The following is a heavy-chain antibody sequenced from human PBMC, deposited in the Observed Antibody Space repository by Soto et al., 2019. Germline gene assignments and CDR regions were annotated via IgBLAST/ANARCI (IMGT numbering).Heavy chain of an antibody. CDR2: ISYDGNNK. CDR3: ARLALLQYFDRAWFDP. Sequence: VGSLRLSCAASGFTFSSYAMHWVRQAPGKGLEWLAVISYDGNNKYYTDSVKGRFTISRDNSKNTLYLQMNSLRAEDTAVYYCARLALLQYFDRAWFDPWAQGTLVTVSS. J-gene: IGHJ5*02. CDR1: GFTFSSYA. D-gene: IGHD3-9*01. V-gene: IGHV3-30-3*01.